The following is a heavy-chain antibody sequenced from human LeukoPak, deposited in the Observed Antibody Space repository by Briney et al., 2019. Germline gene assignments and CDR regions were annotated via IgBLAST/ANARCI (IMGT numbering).Heavy chain of an antibody. D-gene: IGHD3-10*01. V-gene: IGHV3-48*03. CDR1: GFTLSRYQ. Sequence: PGGSLRLSCAACGFTLSRYQMNWVRQAPGKGLEWVSYISRSGDTIYFADSVKGRFTISRDNAKNSLYLQMSSLRAEDTAVYYCARDYASDYWGQGTLVTVSS. J-gene: IGHJ4*02. CDR3: ARDYASDY. CDR2: ISRSGDTI.